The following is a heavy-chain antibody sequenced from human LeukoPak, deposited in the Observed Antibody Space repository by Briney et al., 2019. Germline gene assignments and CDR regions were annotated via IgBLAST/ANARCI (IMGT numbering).Heavy chain of an antibody. J-gene: IGHJ4*02. CDR2: IYYSGNT. CDR1: GGSISSGTYY. CDR3: ARERLIRGVAPFDY. V-gene: IGHV4-31*03. Sequence: SETLSLTCSVSGGSISSGTYYWNWIRQHPGRGLEWIGYIYYSGNTNYNPSLKSRVTISIDTSKTQFSLKLISVTAADTAVYYCARERLIRGVAPFDYWGQGALVTVSS. D-gene: IGHD3-10*01.